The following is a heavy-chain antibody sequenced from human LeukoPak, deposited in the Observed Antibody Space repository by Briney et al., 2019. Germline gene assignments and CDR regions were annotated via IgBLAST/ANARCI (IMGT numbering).Heavy chain of an antibody. V-gene: IGHV3-23*01. J-gene: IGHJ4*02. CDR1: GFTFSSYA. CDR3: AKDGMATISYYFDY. D-gene: IGHD5-24*01. CDR2: ISGSGGST. Sequence: PGGSLRLSCAASGFTFSSYAMSWVRQAPGKELEWVSAISGSGGSTYYADSVKGRFTISRDNSKNTLYLQMNSLGAEDTAVYYCAKDGMATISYYFDYWGQGTLVTVSS.